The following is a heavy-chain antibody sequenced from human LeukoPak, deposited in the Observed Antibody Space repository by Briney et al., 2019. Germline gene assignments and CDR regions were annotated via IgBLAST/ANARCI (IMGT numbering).Heavy chain of an antibody. Sequence: SETPSLTCTVSGGSISSYYWSWIRQPAGKGLEWIGRIYTSGSTNYNPSLKSRVTMSVDTSKNQFSLKLSSVTAADTAVYYCARDGGYGSGSYYNNWFDPWGQGTLVTVSS. D-gene: IGHD3-10*01. J-gene: IGHJ5*02. V-gene: IGHV4-4*07. CDR1: GGSISSYY. CDR3: ARDGGYGSGSYYNNWFDP. CDR2: IYTSGST.